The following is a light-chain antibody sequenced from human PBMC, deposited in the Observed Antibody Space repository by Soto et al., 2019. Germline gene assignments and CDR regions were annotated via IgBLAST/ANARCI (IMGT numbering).Light chain of an antibody. CDR1: QSISSY. V-gene: IGKV1-39*01. CDR3: QQRYSTPRT. J-gene: IGKJ1*01. Sequence: DIQMTQSPSSLSASVGDRVTITCRASQSISSYLNWYQQKPGKAPEFLIYAASSLQSGVPLRFSGSGSGTDFTLTISSLQPEDFATYYCQQRYSTPRTVGQGTKVDIK. CDR2: AAS.